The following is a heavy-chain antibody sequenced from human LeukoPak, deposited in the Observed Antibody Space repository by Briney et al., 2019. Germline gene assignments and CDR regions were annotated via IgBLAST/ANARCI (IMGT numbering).Heavy chain of an antibody. V-gene: IGHV3-7*03. CDR3: ATSRSFDY. CDR1: GFTFSGFW. Sequence: GGSLRLSCAVSGFTFSGFWMSWSRQAPGKGLEWVASINSDGSEGYYADVVKGRFTISRDNAKNSLYLQINSLRAEDTAVYYCATSRSFDYWGQGTLVTVSS. CDR2: INSDGSEG. J-gene: IGHJ4*02.